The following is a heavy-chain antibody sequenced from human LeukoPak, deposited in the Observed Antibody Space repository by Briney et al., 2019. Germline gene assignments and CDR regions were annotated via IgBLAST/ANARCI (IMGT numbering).Heavy chain of an antibody. CDR3: ARDGYDMLGYYYGMDV. J-gene: IGHJ6*02. CDR2: IYSGGST. V-gene: IGHV3-66*01. CDR1: GFTVSSNY. Sequence: PGGSLRLSCAASGFTVSSNYMSWVRQAPGKGLEWVSVIYSGGSTYYADSVKGRFTISRDNSKNTLYLQMNNLRAEDTAVYYCARDGYDMLGYYYGMDVWGQETTVTVSS. D-gene: IGHD3-9*01.